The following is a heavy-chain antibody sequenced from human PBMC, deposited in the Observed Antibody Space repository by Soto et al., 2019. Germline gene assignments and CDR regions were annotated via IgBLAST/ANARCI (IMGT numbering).Heavy chain of an antibody. CDR1: GFTFSSYW. Sequence: GGSLRLSCAASGFTFSSYWMHWVRQAPGKGLVWVSRINSDGSSTYYADSVKGRFTISRDNAKNTLYLQMNSLRAEDTAVYYCARDTGYCTNGLCYTVDSWGQGTLVTVSS. D-gene: IGHD2-8*01. CDR2: INSDGSST. CDR3: ARDTGYCTNGLCYTVDS. V-gene: IGHV3-74*01. J-gene: IGHJ4*02.